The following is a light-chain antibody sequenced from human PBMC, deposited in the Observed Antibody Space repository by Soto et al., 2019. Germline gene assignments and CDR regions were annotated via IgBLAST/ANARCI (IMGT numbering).Light chain of an antibody. V-gene: IGLV2-14*03. Sequence: QSVLTQPASVSGSPGQSITISCTGTSNDVGAYNYVSWYQQHPGKAPKLMIYDVSNRPSGVSNRFSGSKSGNTASLTISGLQAEDEADYYCSSYTSTSVVFGGGTKVTVL. CDR1: SNDVGAYNY. J-gene: IGLJ2*01. CDR2: DVS. CDR3: SSYTSTSVV.